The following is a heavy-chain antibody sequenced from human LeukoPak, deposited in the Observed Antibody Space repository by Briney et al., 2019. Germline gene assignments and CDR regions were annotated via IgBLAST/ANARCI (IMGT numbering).Heavy chain of an antibody. J-gene: IGHJ4*02. CDR1: GYTLTELS. CDR3: ATSSANDFRSGYQYYFDY. D-gene: IGHD3-3*01. Sequence: GASVKVSCKVSGYTLTELSMHWVRQAPGKGLEWMGGFDPEDGETIYAQKFQGRVTMTEDTSTDTAYMELSSLRSEDTAVYYCATSSANDFRSGYQYYFDYWGQGTLVTVSS. V-gene: IGHV1-24*01. CDR2: FDPEDGET.